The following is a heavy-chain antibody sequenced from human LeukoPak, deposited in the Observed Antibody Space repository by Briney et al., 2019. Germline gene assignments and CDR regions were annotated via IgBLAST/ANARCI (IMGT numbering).Heavy chain of an antibody. Sequence: PGGSLRLSCAASGFTFSRYWMHWVRQAPGKGLVWVSRIHTDGSSTYYADSVKGRFTISRDNAKNTLYLQMNNLRAEDTAVYYCSREGLGYSYGYWGQGTLVAVSS. CDR3: SREGLGYSYGY. J-gene: IGHJ4*02. CDR2: IHTDGSST. CDR1: GFTFSRYW. V-gene: IGHV3-74*01. D-gene: IGHD5-18*01.